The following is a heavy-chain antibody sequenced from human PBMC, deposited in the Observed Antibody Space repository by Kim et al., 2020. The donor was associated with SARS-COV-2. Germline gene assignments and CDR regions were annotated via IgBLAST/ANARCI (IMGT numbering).Heavy chain of an antibody. CDR3: AKSDCGSRCWVIEN. Sequence: GGSLRLSCAASGFTFHDYTMQWVRQVPGKGLEWVSLITSDSGTTLYADSVKGRFTISRDNNKNSLYLQMDSLRTEDTALYYCAKSDCGSRCWVIENWGQG. D-gene: IGHD2-21*01. CDR1: GFTFHDYT. CDR2: ITSDSGTT. J-gene: IGHJ1*01. V-gene: IGHV3-43*01.